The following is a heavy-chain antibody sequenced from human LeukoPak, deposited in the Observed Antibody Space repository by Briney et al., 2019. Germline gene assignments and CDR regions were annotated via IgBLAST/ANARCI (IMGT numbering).Heavy chain of an antibody. CDR2: IYTSGST. CDR3: ARDRRDGYFDAFDI. CDR1: GGSISSYY. D-gene: IGHD5-24*01. J-gene: IGHJ3*02. Sequence: SETLSLTCTVSGGSISSYYWSWIRQPAGKGLEWIGRIYTSGSTNYNPSLKSRVTMSVDTSKNQFSLKLSSVTAADTAVYYCARDRRDGYFDAFDIWGQGTMVTVSS. V-gene: IGHV4-4*07.